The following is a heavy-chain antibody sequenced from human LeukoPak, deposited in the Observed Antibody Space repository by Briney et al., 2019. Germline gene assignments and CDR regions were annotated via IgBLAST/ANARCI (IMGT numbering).Heavy chain of an antibody. J-gene: IGHJ5*02. V-gene: IGHV1-69*01. CDR3: ARYCTNGVCYSNWFDP. CDR1: GGTFSGYA. Sequence: VASVKVSCKASGGTFSGYAISWVLQAPGQGLEWMGGIIPIFGTANYAQKFQGRVTITADESTSTAYMELSSLRSEDTAVYYCARYCTNGVCYSNWFDPWGQGTLVTVSS. D-gene: IGHD2-8*01. CDR2: IIPIFGTA.